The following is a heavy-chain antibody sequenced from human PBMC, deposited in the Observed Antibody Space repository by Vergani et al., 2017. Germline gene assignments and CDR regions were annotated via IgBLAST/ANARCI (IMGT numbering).Heavy chain of an antibody. J-gene: IGHJ3*02. D-gene: IGHD2-2*02. CDR2: IIPIFGTA. CDR1: GGTFSSYA. V-gene: IGHV1-69*01. Sequence: QVQLVQSGAEVKKPGSSVKVSCKASGGTFSSYAISWVRQAPGQGLEWMGGIIPIFGTANYAQKFQGRVTITADESTSTAYMELSSLRSEDTAVYYCAGDKHNWSTSWYTWDHDAFDIWGQGAMGTVSS. CDR3: AGDKHNWSTSWYTWDHDAFDI.